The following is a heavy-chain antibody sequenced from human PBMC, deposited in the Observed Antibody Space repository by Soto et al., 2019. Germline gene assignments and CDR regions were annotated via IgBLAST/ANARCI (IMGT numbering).Heavy chain of an antibody. CDR3: ARAYYDILTGYLHNWFDP. V-gene: IGHV1-69*02. Sequence: SVKVSCKASGGTFSSYTISWVRQAPGQGLEWMGRIIPILGIANYAQKFQGRVTITADKSTSTAYMELSSLRSEDTAVYYCARAYYDILTGYLHNWFDPWGQGTLVTVSS. CDR1: GGTFSSYT. D-gene: IGHD3-9*01. J-gene: IGHJ5*02. CDR2: IIPILGIA.